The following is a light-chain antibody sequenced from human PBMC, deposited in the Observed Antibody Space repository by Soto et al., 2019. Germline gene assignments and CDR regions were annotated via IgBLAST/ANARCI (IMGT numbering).Light chain of an antibody. CDR1: SSDVGGYNY. Sequence: SALTQPACVSGSPGQSITISCTGTSSDVGGYNYVSWYQQHPGKAPKLMIYEVSNRPSGVSNRFSGSKSGNTASLTISGLQAEDEADYYCSSYTSSSTLEVFGTGTKVTVL. J-gene: IGLJ1*01. V-gene: IGLV2-14*01. CDR2: EVS. CDR3: SSYTSSSTLEV.